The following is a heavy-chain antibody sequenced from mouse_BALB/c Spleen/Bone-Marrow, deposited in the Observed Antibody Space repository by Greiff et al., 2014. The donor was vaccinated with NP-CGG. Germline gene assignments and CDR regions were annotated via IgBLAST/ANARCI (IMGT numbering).Heavy chain of an antibody. Sequence: EVQLVESGPELVKPGASVKISCKASGYTFTDYNMHWVKQSHGKSLEWIGYIYPYNGGTGYNQKFKSKATLAVDNSSSTAYMGLRSLTSEDSAVYYCTRREYGNYGYAMDYWGQGTSVTVSS. CDR3: TRREYGNYGYAMDY. CDR2: IYPYNGGT. D-gene: IGHD2-10*02. J-gene: IGHJ4*01. V-gene: IGHV1S29*02. CDR1: GYTFTDYN.